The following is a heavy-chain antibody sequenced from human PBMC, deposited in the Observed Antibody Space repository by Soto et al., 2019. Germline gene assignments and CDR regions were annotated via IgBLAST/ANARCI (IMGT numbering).Heavy chain of an antibody. CDR3: ARSGRCCRPALVYFDY. V-gene: IGHV1-2*02. CDR2: INPNSGGP. Sequence: ASVKVSCKASGFTYTGHYIHWVRQAPGQGLEWMGWINPNSGGPSYAQKFQGRVTLTRDTSITTAYLEVCRLNSDDTAVYYCARSGRCCRPALVYFDYWGQGTLVTVSS. D-gene: IGHD2-15*01. CDR1: GFTYTGHY. J-gene: IGHJ4*02.